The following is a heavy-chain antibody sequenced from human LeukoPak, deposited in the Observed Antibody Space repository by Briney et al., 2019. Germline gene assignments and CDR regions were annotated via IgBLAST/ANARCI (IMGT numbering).Heavy chain of an antibody. CDR2: INPNGGST. J-gene: IGHJ5*02. V-gene: IGHV1-46*01. D-gene: IGHD4-11*01. CDR3: ARVPYETTVTTGWFDP. CDR1: GYTFINYY. Sequence: ASVKVSCKTSGYTFINYYIHWVRRAPGQGLEWMGVINPNGGSTTYAQNFQGRVVMTRDTSTGTAYMELSALRSGDTAIYYCARVPYETTVTTGWFDPWGQGTPVTVSS.